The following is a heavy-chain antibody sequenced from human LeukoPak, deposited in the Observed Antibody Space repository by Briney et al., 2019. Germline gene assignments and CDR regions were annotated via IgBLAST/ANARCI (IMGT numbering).Heavy chain of an antibody. CDR3: ARDVRSNLLGY. J-gene: IGHJ4*02. D-gene: IGHD3-16*01. Sequence: GASVKVSCKASGGTFSSYTISWVRQAPGQGLEWMGRIIPILGIANYAQKFQGRVTITADKSTSTAYMELSNLRSEDTAVYYCARDVRSNLLGYWGQGTLVTVSS. V-gene: IGHV1-69*04. CDR1: GGTFSSYT. CDR2: IIPILGIA.